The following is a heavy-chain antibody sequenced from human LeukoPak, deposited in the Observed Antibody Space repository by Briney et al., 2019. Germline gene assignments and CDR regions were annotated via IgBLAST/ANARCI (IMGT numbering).Heavy chain of an antibody. V-gene: IGHV5-51*01. CDR1: GYSFTSYW. CDR3: ARRVFSCGGDCYYFDY. J-gene: IGHJ4*02. D-gene: IGHD2-21*02. CDR2: IYPGDSDT. Sequence: GESLKISCKGSGYSFTSYWIGWVRQMPGKGLEWMGIIYPGDSDTRDSPSFQGQVTISADKSISTAYLQWSSQKASDTAMYYCARRVFSCGGDCYYFDYWGQGTLVTVSS.